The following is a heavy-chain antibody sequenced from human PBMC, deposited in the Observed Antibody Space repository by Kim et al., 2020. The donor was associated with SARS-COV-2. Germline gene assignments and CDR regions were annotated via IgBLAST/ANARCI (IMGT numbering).Heavy chain of an antibody. J-gene: IGHJ4*02. CDR3: ARDLGGSKGYYFDY. Sequence: PYTRSRVTIPVDTSKNQFSLKLSSVTAADTAVYYLARDLGGSKGYYFDYWGQGTLVTVSS. V-gene: IGHV4-59*01. D-gene: IGHD1-26*01.